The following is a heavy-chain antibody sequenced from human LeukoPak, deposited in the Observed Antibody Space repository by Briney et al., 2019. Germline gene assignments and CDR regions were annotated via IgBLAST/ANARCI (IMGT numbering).Heavy chain of an antibody. CDR2: INAGNGNT. CDR3: ARFYSSSWDAFDY. J-gene: IGHJ4*02. V-gene: IGHV1-3*01. Sequence: ASAKVSCKASGYTFTSYAMHWVRQAPGQRLEWMGWINAGNGNTKYSQKFQGRVTITRDTSASTAYMELSSLRSEDTAVYYCARFYSSSWDAFDYWGQGTLVTVSS. CDR1: GYTFTSYA. D-gene: IGHD6-13*01.